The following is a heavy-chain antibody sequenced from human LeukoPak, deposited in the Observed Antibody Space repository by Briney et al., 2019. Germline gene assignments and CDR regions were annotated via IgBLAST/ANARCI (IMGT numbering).Heavy chain of an antibody. CDR2: IYHSGST. J-gene: IGHJ4*02. D-gene: IGHD1-1*01. Sequence: PSETLSLTCVVSGYSFTSGYYWGWIRQPPGKGLEWIGSIYHSGSTYYNPSLKSRVTISLDTSKNQFSLKLTSVTAADTAVYYCARRVGRTGTTDFDYWGQGTLVTVSS. V-gene: IGHV4-38-2*01. CDR1: GYSFTSGYY. CDR3: ARRVGRTGTTDFDY.